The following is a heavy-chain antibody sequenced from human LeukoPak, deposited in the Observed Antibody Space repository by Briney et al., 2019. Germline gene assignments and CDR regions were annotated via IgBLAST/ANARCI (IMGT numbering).Heavy chain of an antibody. D-gene: IGHD3-10*01. Sequence: SETLSLTCAVYGGSFSGYYWSWIRQPPGKGLEWIGEINHSGSTNYNPSLKSRVTISVDTSKNQFSLKLSSVTAADTAAYYCARDYYGSGSYYKYWGQGTLVTVSS. V-gene: IGHV4-34*01. CDR1: GGSFSGYY. J-gene: IGHJ4*02. CDR3: ARDYYGSGSYYKY. CDR2: INHSGST.